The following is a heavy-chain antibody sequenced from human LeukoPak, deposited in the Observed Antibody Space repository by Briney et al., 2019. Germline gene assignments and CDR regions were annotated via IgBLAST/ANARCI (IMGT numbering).Heavy chain of an antibody. Sequence: SETLSLTCTLSGGSISSSSYYWGWIRQPPGKGLGWIGSIYYSGSTYYNPSLKSQVTISVGTSKNQFSLELSYVADPGTRLFYCARHQREVVVAATTDYWGQGTLVTVSS. D-gene: IGHD2-15*01. J-gene: IGHJ4*02. CDR1: GGSISSSSYY. CDR2: IYYSGST. V-gene: IGHV4-39*01. CDR3: ARHQREVVVAATTDY.